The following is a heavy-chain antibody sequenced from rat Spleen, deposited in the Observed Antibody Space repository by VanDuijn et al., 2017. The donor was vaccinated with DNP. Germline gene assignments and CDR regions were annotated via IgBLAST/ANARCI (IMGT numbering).Heavy chain of an antibody. J-gene: IGHJ3*01. Sequence: EVQLVGSGGDLVQPGRSLKLSCAASGFTFSDYYIAWVRQAPKKGLEWVASISASGVVTYYRDSVKGRFTISRDNAESTLYLQMDSLRSEDTATYYCATGGDGSYSFAYWGQGTLVTVSS. V-gene: IGHV5-25*01. CDR3: ATGGDGSYSFAY. CDR1: GFTFSDYY. CDR2: ISASGVVT. D-gene: IGHD1-12*02.